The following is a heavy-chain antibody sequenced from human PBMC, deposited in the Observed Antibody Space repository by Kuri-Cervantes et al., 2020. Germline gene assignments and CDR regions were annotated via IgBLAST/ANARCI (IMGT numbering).Heavy chain of an antibody. V-gene: IGHV4-30-4*01. CDR3: ASNSFDSSAYYYFDY. CDR1: GGSISRGDYY. J-gene: IGHJ4*02. Sequence: SETLSLTCTVSGGSISRGDYYWSWIRQPPGNVLEWIGYIYYSGSTFYNPSPKSRVTRSVDTSKNQFSLKLTSVTAADTAVYYCASNSFDSSAYYYFDYWGQGTLVTVSS. D-gene: IGHD3-22*01. CDR2: IYYSGST.